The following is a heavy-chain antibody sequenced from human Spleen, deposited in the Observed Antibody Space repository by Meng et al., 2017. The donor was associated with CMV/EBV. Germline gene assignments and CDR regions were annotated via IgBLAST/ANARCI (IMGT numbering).Heavy chain of an antibody. V-gene: IGHV4-4*08. Sequence: SETLSLTCSVSGVSVISYYWSWVRQSPGKGLDWIGYVHNDGGTNYNPSLKGRVTISVDTSKNQFSLRLTSVTDADTAMYFCATAYCGGDCQFDYWGQGTLVTVSS. CDR1: GVSVISYY. J-gene: IGHJ4*02. CDR2: VHNDGGT. D-gene: IGHD2-21*01. CDR3: ATAYCGGDCQFDY.